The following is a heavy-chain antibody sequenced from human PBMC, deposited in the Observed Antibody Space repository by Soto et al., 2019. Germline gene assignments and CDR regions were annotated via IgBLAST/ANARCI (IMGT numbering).Heavy chain of an antibody. Sequence: SKTLSLTCTVSGGSISGDDWSWIRQPPGKGLEWIGYMYKTGSTVYNPSFKSRVTISVDTSKNQFSLKLNSVTAADTAVYYCARAHYGDYGYGMDVWGQGTTVTVSS. V-gene: IGHV4-59*01. J-gene: IGHJ6*02. D-gene: IGHD4-17*01. CDR2: MYKTGST. CDR1: GGSISGDD. CDR3: ARAHYGDYGYGMDV.